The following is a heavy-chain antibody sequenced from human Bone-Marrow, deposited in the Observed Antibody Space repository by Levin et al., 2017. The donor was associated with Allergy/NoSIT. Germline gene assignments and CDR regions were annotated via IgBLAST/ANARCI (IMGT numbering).Heavy chain of an antibody. Sequence: KTSETLSLTCTVSGGSIGTYYWSWIRQPPGKGLEWIGYIYYSGSTKYNPSLKSRATMSVDTSKNQVSLRLRTVTTADTAIYYCARSRGSGSYFDSWGQGTLVTVSS. CDR2: IYYSGST. CDR1: GGSIGTYY. V-gene: IGHV4-59*01. D-gene: IGHD3-10*01. J-gene: IGHJ4*02. CDR3: ARSRGSGSYFDS.